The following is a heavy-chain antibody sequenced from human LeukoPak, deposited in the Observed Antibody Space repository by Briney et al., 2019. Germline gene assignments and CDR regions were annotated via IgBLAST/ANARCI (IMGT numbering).Heavy chain of an antibody. CDR3: AKDIYSRDAFDI. CDR1: GSTFSSYA. D-gene: IGHD6-13*01. CDR2: ISGSGGST. Sequence: GGSLRLSCAASGSTFSSYAMSWVRQAPGKGLEWVSAISGSGGSTYYADSVKGRFTISRDNSKNTLYLQMNSLRAEDTAVYYCAKDIYSRDAFDIWGQGTMVTVSS. V-gene: IGHV3-23*01. J-gene: IGHJ3*02.